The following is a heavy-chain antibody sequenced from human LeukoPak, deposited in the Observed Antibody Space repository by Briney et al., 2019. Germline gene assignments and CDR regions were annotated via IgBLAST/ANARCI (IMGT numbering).Heavy chain of an antibody. CDR3: ARVTMVRGVHH. CDR1: GGSISSGSYY. Sequence: PSQTLSLTCTVSGGSISSGSYYWSWIRQPAGKGLEWIGRIYTSGSTNYNPSLKSRVTMSVDTSKNQFSLKLSSVTAADTAVYYCARVTMVRGVHHWGQGTLVTVSS. V-gene: IGHV4-61*02. D-gene: IGHD3-10*01. CDR2: IYTSGST. J-gene: IGHJ1*01.